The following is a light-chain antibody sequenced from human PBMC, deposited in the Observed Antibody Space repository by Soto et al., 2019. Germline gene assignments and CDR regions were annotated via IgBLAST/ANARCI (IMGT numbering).Light chain of an antibody. V-gene: IGKV3-20*01. CDR1: QSVSSSY. J-gene: IGKJ3*01. Sequence: EIVLTQSPGTLSLSPGDRATLSCRASQSVSSSYLAWYQQKPGQAPRLLIYGASSRATGIPDRFSGSGSGTDFTLTITRLEPEDFAVYYCQQRITFCPGTKVDIK. CDR2: GAS. CDR3: QQRIT.